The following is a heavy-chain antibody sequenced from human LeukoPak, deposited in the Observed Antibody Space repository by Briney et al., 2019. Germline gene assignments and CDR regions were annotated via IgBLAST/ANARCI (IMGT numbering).Heavy chain of an antibody. Sequence: PGGSLRLSCAASGFTVSSNYMSWVRQAPGKGLEWVSVICSGGSTYYADSVKGRFTISRDNSKNTLYLQMNSLRAEDTAVYYCARSAERNIYNLDYWGQGTLVTVSS. CDR1: GFTVSSNY. J-gene: IGHJ4*02. CDR2: ICSGGST. V-gene: IGHV3-53*01. D-gene: IGHD2/OR15-2a*01. CDR3: ARSAERNIYNLDY.